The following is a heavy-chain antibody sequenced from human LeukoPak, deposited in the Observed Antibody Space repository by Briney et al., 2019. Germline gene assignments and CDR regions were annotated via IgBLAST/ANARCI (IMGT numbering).Heavy chain of an antibody. CDR1: GYTFTSYY. CDR3: AREYGSGSQTAENWFDP. CDR2: INPSGGST. Sequence: ASVKVSCKASGYTFTSYYMHWLRQAPGQGLEWMGIINPSGGSTSYAQKFQGRVTMTRDTSTSTVYMELSSLRSEDTAVYYRAREYGSGSQTAENWFDPWGQGTLVTVSS. V-gene: IGHV1-46*01. D-gene: IGHD3-10*01. J-gene: IGHJ5*02.